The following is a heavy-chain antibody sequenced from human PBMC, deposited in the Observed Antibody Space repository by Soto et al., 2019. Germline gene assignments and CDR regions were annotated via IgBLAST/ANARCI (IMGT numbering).Heavy chain of an antibody. J-gene: IGHJ6*02. D-gene: IGHD3-3*01. CDR2: ISGSGGST. CDR3: AKELSSRYFVFLSGYYFSIGENYYYYGMDV. V-gene: IGHV3-23*01. CDR1: GFTFSSYA. Sequence: PGGSLRLSCAASGFTFSSYAMSWVRQAPGKGLEWVSAISGSGGSTYYADSVKGRFTISRDNSKNTLYLQMNSLRAEDTAVYYCAKELSSRYFVFLSGYYFSIGENYYYYGMDVWGQGTTVTVSS.